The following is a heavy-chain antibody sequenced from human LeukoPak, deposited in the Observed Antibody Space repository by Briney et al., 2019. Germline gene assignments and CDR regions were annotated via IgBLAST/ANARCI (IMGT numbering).Heavy chain of an antibody. J-gene: IGHJ3*02. Sequence: ASVKVSCKASGYTFTGYYMHWVRQAPGQGLEWMGWINPNSGGTNYAQKFQGRVTMTRDTSISTAYMELSRLRSDDTAVYYCARSPTRVTMVRGPDNKAFDIWGQGTMVTVSS. CDR3: ARSPTRVTMVRGPDNKAFDI. CDR2: INPNSGGT. D-gene: IGHD3-10*01. V-gene: IGHV1-2*02. CDR1: GYTFTGYY.